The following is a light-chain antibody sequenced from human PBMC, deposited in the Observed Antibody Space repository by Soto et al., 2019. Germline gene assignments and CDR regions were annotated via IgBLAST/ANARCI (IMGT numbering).Light chain of an antibody. Sequence: EIVLTQSPGTLSLSPGERATLSCRASQSVSSSFLAWYQQKPGQAPRLLIYGASSRATGVPDRFSGSGSGTDFTFTISRLEPEDFAVYYCQQYGDSPWTFGQGTKVEIK. CDR3: QQYGDSPWT. V-gene: IGKV3-20*01. J-gene: IGKJ1*01. CDR2: GAS. CDR1: QSVSSSF.